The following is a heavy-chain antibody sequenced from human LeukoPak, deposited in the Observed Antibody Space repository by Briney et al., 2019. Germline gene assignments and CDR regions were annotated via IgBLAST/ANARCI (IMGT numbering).Heavy chain of an antibody. Sequence: PGRSLSLSCAASGFTFSSYGMHWVRQAPGKGLEWVAVIWYDGSNKYYADSVKGRFTISRDNSKNTLYLQMNSLRAEDTAVYYCARDSNELPYYGSGNRPDYWGQGTLVTVSS. V-gene: IGHV3-33*01. CDR2: IWYDGSNK. CDR3: ARDSNELPYYGSGNRPDY. CDR1: GFTFSSYG. J-gene: IGHJ4*02. D-gene: IGHD3-10*01.